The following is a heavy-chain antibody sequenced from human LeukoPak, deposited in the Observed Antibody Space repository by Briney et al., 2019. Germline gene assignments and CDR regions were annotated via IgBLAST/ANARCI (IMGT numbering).Heavy chain of an antibody. V-gene: IGHV1-2*02. D-gene: IGHD3-22*01. CDR1: GYTFTGYY. Sequence: ASVKVSRKASGYTFTGYYMHWVRQPPGQGLEWMGWINPNSGGKNYAQKFQGRVTMTRDTSISTAYMELSRLRSDDTAVYYCARDEMGYYDSSGYSFDYWGKGNLVSVSS. J-gene: IGHJ4*02. CDR2: INPNSGGK. CDR3: ARDEMGYYDSSGYSFDY.